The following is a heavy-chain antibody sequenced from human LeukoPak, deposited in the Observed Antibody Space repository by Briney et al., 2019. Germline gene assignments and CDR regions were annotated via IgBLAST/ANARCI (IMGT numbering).Heavy chain of an antibody. CDR1: GFTFGDYF. CDR3: TRGYRSGTINPFFDC. D-gene: IGHD1-7*01. J-gene: IGHJ4*02. V-gene: IGHV3-49*04. CDR2: IRSKAYGGTT. Sequence: GGSLRLSCTASGFTFGDYFMSWVRQAPGKGLEWVSFIRSKAYGGTTEYAASVKGRFTISRDDSKSIAYLQMSSLKTEDTAVYYCTRGYRSGTINPFFDCWGQGILVAVSS.